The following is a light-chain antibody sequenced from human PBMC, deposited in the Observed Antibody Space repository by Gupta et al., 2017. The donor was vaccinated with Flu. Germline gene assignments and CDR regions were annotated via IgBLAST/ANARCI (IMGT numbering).Light chain of an antibody. J-gene: IGLJ2*01. CDR1: SSDVGGSNF. V-gene: IGLV2-14*01. CDR3: RSDTNRNMV. Sequence: SALTQPASMSGSPGQSITISCTGTSSDVGGSNFVSWYPQLPGKAPKLIIYEVTTRPSGVANRFSASKSGNTASLTIAGRQPEDEDDYFCRSDTNRNMVLGGGTKVTVL. CDR2: EVT.